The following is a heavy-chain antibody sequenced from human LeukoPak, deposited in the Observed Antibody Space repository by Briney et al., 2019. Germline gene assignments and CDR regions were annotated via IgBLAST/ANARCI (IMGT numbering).Heavy chain of an antibody. CDR2: ISYDGSNK. J-gene: IGHJ5*02. D-gene: IGHD6-13*01. CDR3: AREFLAAAGQFDP. Sequence: PGGSLRLSCAASGFTFSSYAMHWVRQAPGKGLEWVAVISYDGSNKFYADSVKGRFTISRDNSKNTLYLQMNSLRAEVTAVYYCAREFLAAAGQFDPWGQGTLVTVSS. V-gene: IGHV3-30*04. CDR1: GFTFSSYA.